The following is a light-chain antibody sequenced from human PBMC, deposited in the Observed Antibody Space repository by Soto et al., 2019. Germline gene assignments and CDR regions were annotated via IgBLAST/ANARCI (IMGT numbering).Light chain of an antibody. CDR1: QSVSSTY. CDR3: QQYGSSPRT. Sequence: EIVLTQSPGTLSLSPGERATLSCRASQSVSSTYLAWYQQKPGQAPRLLIYGASTRGTGIPDRFSGSGSGTDFTLTISRLEPEDFAVYFCQQYGSSPRTFGQGTKVDTK. J-gene: IGKJ1*01. V-gene: IGKV3-20*01. CDR2: GAS.